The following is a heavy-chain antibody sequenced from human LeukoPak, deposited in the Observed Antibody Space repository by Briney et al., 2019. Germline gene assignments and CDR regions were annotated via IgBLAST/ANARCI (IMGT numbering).Heavy chain of an antibody. D-gene: IGHD3-16*01. CDR3: AKERRRVDTSMISSYFFDS. CDR2: ITGDGVTT. CDR1: GFTFSSSA. Sequence: PGGSLRLSCAASGFTFSSSAMSWVRQTPSKGLEWLSSITGDGVTTYYADSVKGRFTISRDNSKNILFLQMNSLRAEDSASYFCAKERRRVDTSMISSYFFDSWGQGTPVTVSS. V-gene: IGHV3-23*01. J-gene: IGHJ4*02.